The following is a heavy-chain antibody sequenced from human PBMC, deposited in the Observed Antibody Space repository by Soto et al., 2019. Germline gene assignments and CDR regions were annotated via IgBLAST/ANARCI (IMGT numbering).Heavy chain of an antibody. CDR2: INPNSGGT. J-gene: IGHJ6*02. CDR1: GYTFTGYY. Sequence: ASVKVSCKASGYTFTGYYMHWVRQAPGQGLEWMGWINPNSGGTNYAQKFQGWVTMTRDTSISTAYMELSRLRSDDTAVYYCARERNYDILTGYPYYYYYGMDVWGQVTTVTVSS. V-gene: IGHV1-2*04. CDR3: ARERNYDILTGYPYYYYYGMDV. D-gene: IGHD3-9*01.